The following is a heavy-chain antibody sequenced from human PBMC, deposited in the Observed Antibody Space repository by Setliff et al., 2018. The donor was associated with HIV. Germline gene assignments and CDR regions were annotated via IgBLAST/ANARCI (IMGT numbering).Heavy chain of an antibody. Sequence: ASVKVSCKASVYTFTNYFMHWVRQAPGEGLEWVGRVDPEDGETRYAMKFQGSVTISADTSTDTTYLSLTSLRSQDTAVYYCATVRIVGATEFDYWGQGTVVTVSS. CDR3: ATVRIVGATEFDY. J-gene: IGHJ4*02. V-gene: IGHV1-69-2*01. CDR2: VDPEDGET. D-gene: IGHD1-26*01. CDR1: VYTFTNYF.